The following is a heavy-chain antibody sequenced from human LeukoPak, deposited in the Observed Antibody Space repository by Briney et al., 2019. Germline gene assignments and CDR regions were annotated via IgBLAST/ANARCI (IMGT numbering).Heavy chain of an antibody. Sequence: GGSLRLSCAASGFTFISYGMHWVRQAPGKGLEWVSSISSSSSYIYYADSVKGRFTISRDNAKNSLYLQMNSLRAEDTAVYYCARDVIAARLNYWGQGTLVTVSS. CDR3: ARDVIAARLNY. CDR1: GFTFISYG. V-gene: IGHV3-21*01. J-gene: IGHJ4*02. D-gene: IGHD6-6*01. CDR2: ISSSSSYI.